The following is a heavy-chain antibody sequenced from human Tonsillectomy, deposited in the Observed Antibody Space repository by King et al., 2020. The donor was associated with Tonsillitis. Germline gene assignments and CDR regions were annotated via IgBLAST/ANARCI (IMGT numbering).Heavy chain of an antibody. Sequence: VQLVESGGGLVQPGGSLRLSCSASGFTFSNYAMHWVRQAPGKGLEYVSTNSGNGGSTYYADSVKGRFTISRDNSKNTLYLQMSSLRPEDTAVYYCVRTRYYYDTSGYPDWGQGTLVTVSS. CDR2: NSGNGGST. D-gene: IGHD3-22*01. J-gene: IGHJ4*02. CDR1: GFTFSNYA. V-gene: IGHV3-64D*06. CDR3: VRTRYYYDTSGYPD.